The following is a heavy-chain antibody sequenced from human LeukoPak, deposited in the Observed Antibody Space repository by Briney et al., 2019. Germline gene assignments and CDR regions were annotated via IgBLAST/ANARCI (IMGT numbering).Heavy chain of an antibody. CDR1: GYTFIRYG. D-gene: IGHD3-22*01. CDR2: INPSNGNT. V-gene: IGHV1-18*01. CDR3: ARVGYDSSGRHRYAFDI. Sequence: GASVKVSCKASGYTFIRYGISWVRQAPAQGLEWMGWINPSNGNTNYVQKFQGRVTTTTDTSTSTAYMELRSLRSDDTAVYYCARVGYDSSGRHRYAFDIWGQGTMVTVSS. J-gene: IGHJ3*02.